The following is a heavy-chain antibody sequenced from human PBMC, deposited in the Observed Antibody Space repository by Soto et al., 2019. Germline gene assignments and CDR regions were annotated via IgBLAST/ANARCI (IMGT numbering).Heavy chain of an antibody. V-gene: IGHV3-13*01. CDR1: GFXFSSYD. J-gene: IGHJ4*02. D-gene: IGHD5-12*01. Sequence: PGGSLXLSCAASGFXFSSYDMHWVRQATGKGLEWVSAIGTAGDTYYPGSVKGRFTISRENAKNSLYLQMNSLRAEDTAVYYCARSGISGYDLGTVRNPIDYWGQGTLVTVSS. CDR2: IGTAGDT. CDR3: ARSGISGYDLGTVRNPIDY.